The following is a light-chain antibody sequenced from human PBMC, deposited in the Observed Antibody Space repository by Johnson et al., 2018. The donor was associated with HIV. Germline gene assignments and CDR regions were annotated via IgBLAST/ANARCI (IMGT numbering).Light chain of an antibody. CDR2: ENN. V-gene: IGLV1-51*02. J-gene: IGLJ1*01. CDR1: SSNIGNNY. CDR3: GTWDTSLSAGGV. Sequence: QSVLTQPPSVSAAPGQKVTISCSGSSSNIGNNYVSWYQQLPGTAPKLLIYENNKRPSGIPDRFSGSKSGTSATLGITGIQTGDEADYYCGTWDTSLSAGGVFGAVTKVIVL.